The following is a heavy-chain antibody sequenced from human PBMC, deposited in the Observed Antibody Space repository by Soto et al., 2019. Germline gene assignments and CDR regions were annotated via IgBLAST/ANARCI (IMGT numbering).Heavy chain of an antibody. CDR1: GFTFNNYA. J-gene: IGHJ4*02. Sequence: GGSLRLSCVGSGFTFNNYAMHWVRQAPGKGLEWVALISYDGSQKYYADSVKGRFTMSRDSSKNALYLQMNSLRAEDTAMYYCARAPYNRIAYFDHWGQGTLVTVSS. D-gene: IGHD1-1*01. CDR3: ARAPYNRIAYFDH. V-gene: IGHV3-30-3*01. CDR2: ISYDGSQK.